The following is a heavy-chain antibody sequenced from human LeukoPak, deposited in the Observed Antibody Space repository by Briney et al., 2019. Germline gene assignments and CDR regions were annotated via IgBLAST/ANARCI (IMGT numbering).Heavy chain of an antibody. V-gene: IGHV4-34*01. Sequence: RPSETLSLTCAVYGGSVSGYYWSWIRQPPGKGLEWIGEISHRGRTHYNPSLKGRVTMSVDTSKNQFALEVDSVTAADTAVYYCARIPPYFLEPFDYWGQGILVTVSS. D-gene: IGHD3-3*01. CDR3: ARIPPYFLEPFDY. J-gene: IGHJ4*02. CDR2: ISHRGRT. CDR1: GGSVSGYY.